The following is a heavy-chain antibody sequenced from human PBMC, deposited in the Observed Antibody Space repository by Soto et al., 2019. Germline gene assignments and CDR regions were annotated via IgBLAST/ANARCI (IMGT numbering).Heavy chain of an antibody. Sequence: SVKGYCKGFGYTYPVYHIHCRSLTPEKGLEWMGIINPSGGSTSYAQKFQGRVTMTRDTSTSTVYMELSSLRSEDTAVYYCAREGLITIFGVALSKSHDAFDIWGQGTMDTVSS. CDR2: INPSGGST. V-gene: IGHV1-46*03. CDR1: GYTYPVYH. D-gene: IGHD3-3*01. J-gene: IGHJ3*02. CDR3: AREGLITIFGVALSKSHDAFDI.